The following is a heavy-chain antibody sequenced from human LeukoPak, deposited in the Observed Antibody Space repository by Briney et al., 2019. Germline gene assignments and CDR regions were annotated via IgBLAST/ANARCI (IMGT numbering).Heavy chain of an antibody. CDR1: GAPVSSSH. V-gene: IGHV4-59*02. CDR3: SEGYFEPFDH. D-gene: IGHD5-24*01. J-gene: IGHJ4*02. Sequence: SETLSLTCLVSGAPVSSSHWNWIRQLPGKGLEWIGCLSYTGKTDYNPSLTSRVTISLDTSKNQVSLKLKSLTAADTAVYYCSEGYFEPFDHWGQGISVTVSP. CDR2: LSYTGKT.